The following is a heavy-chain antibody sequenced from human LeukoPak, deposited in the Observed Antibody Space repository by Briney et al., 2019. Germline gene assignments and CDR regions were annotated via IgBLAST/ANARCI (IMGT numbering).Heavy chain of an antibody. J-gene: IGHJ4*02. Sequence: PGGSLRLSCAASGFTFSSYGMHWIRQAPGKGLEWVAVISYDGSNKYYADSVKGRFTFSRDNSKNTLNLQMNSLRAEDTAVYYCARDRYYGSGSYSFDYWGQGTLVTVSS. CDR1: GFTFSSYG. D-gene: IGHD3-10*01. V-gene: IGHV3-30*19. CDR2: ISYDGSNK. CDR3: ARDRYYGSGSYSFDY.